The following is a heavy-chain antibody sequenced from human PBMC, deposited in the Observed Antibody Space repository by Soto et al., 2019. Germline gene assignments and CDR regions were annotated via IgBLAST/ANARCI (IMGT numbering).Heavy chain of an antibody. J-gene: IGHJ4*01. CDR3: AKRLSYYFDS. V-gene: IGHV3-23*01. D-gene: IGHD3-16*02. CDR2: VTGDVVTT. CDR1: GLTFSNYA. Sequence: GGSLRLSCAASGLTFSNYAMSWVRQAPGKGLEWVSTVTGDVVTTSYADSVKGRFTISRDYSKNTLYLQMSGLRADDTAVYYCAKRLSYYFDSWGHGTLVTVSS.